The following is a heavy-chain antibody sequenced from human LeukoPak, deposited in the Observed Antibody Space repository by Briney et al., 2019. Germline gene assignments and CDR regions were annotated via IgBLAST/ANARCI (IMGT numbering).Heavy chain of an antibody. CDR2: IKEDGSEK. CDR3: ACTIAVGY. D-gene: IGHD6-19*01. Sequence: GGSLRLSCAASGFTFSGYWMTWVRLAPGKGLEWVANIKEDGSEKHYEDSVKGRFTISRDNAKNSLYLQMDTLRFEDTAVYYCACTIAVGYWGQGTLVTVSS. CDR1: GFTFSGYW. J-gene: IGHJ4*02. V-gene: IGHV3-7*01.